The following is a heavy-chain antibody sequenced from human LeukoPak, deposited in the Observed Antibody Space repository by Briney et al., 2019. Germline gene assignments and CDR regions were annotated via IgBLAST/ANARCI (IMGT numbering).Heavy chain of an antibody. CDR2: VSGSGSTV. J-gene: IGHJ4*02. CDR3: ARERQWLAIFDY. Sequence: QPGGSLRLSCAASGFTFSDHIMNWVRQLPGKRLEWVAYVSGSGSTVYYADSVKGRFTISRGNAKNSLYLQMNSLRAEDTAVYYCARERQWLAIFDYWGQGTLVTVSS. CDR1: GFTFSDHI. D-gene: IGHD6-19*01. V-gene: IGHV3-48*04.